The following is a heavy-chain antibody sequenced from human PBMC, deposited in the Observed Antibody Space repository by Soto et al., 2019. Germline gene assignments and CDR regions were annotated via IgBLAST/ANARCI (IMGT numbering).Heavy chain of an antibody. V-gene: IGHV4-61*01. CDR3: ARVGRSGYSKI. CDR2: IYYSGST. J-gene: IGHJ4*02. D-gene: IGHD6-13*01. CDR1: GASVSSGTDY. Sequence: QVQLQESGPGMVKPSETLSLTCAVSGASVSSGTDYWQWIRQPPGEGLNWIGYIYYSGSTSYNPSLKSRVTISADTSKNQFALRLSSVTAADTAVYYCARVGRSGYSKIWGQGTLVPVSS.